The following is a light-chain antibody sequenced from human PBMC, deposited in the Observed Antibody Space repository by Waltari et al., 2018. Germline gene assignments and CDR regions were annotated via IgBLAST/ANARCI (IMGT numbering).Light chain of an antibody. CDR1: ISNIGADP. Sequence: QSVLTQPPSASGTPGQRVPISCSGSISNIGADPVNWYQQLPGTALKLLISNNNKRSSGVPDRFSGSTSGTSASLAISGLQSEDEAVYYCEAWDDSLGGPVFGGGTKLTVL. CDR3: EAWDDSLGGPV. J-gene: IGLJ2*01. CDR2: NNN. V-gene: IGLV1-44*01.